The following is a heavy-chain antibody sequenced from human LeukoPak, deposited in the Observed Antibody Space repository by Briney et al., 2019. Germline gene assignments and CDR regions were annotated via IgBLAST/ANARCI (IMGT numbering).Heavy chain of an antibody. J-gene: IGHJ5*02. D-gene: IGHD2-2*01. Sequence: GGSLRLSCAASGFTFSSYSMNWVRQASGKGLEWVSSISTSSSYIYYADSLKGRFTISRDNAKNSLYLQMNSLRAEDTAVYYCARAFWSSTPFRFDPWGPGTLVTVSS. CDR2: ISTSSSYI. CDR1: GFTFSSYS. V-gene: IGHV3-21*01. CDR3: ARAFWSSTPFRFDP.